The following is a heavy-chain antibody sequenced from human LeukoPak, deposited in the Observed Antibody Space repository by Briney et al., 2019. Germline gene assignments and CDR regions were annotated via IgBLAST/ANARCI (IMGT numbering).Heavy chain of an antibody. CDR1: GFTFSSYW. J-gene: IGHJ4*02. CDR3: TTIRPDY. D-gene: IGHD3-3*01. CDR2: IKDDDSDT. Sequence: TGGSLRLSCAASGFTFSSYWMHWVRQVPGKGLVWVSRIKDDDSDTDYADSVKGRFTISRDNAKNTLFLQMNSLRVEDTAVYYCTTIRPDYWGQGTLVTVSS. V-gene: IGHV3-74*01.